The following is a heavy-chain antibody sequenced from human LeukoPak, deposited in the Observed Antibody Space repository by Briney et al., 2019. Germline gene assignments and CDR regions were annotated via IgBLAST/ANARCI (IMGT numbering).Heavy chain of an antibody. CDR3: ATDTYYYDSSGYYYKFDAFDI. V-gene: IGHV1-2*02. D-gene: IGHD3-22*01. CDR2: INPNSGGT. J-gene: IGHJ3*02. CDR1: GGTFSSYA. Sequence: ASVKVSCKASGGTFSSYAISWVRQAPGQGLEWMGWINPNSGGTNYAQKFQGRVTMTRDTSISTACMELSRLRSDDTAVYYCATDTYYYDSSGYYYKFDAFDIWGQGTMVTVSS.